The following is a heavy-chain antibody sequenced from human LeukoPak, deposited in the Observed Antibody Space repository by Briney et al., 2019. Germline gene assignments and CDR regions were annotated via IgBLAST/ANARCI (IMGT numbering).Heavy chain of an antibody. D-gene: IGHD2-2*02. CDR3: ARVGVVPAAIGGGWYYYMDV. J-gene: IGHJ6*03. CDR1: GYTFTGYY. CDR2: INPNSGGT. Sequence: ASVKVSCKASGYTFTGYYMHWVRQAPGQGLEWMGWINPNSGGTNYAQKFQGRVTMTRDTSISTAYMELSRLRSDDTAVYYCARVGVVPAAIGGGWYYYMDVWGKGTTVTVSS. V-gene: IGHV1-2*02.